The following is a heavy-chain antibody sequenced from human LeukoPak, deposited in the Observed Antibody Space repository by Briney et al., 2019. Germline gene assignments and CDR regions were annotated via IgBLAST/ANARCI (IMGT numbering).Heavy chain of an antibody. V-gene: IGHV1-69*13. D-gene: IGHD3-3*01. Sequence: GASVKVSCKASGGTFSSYAISWVRQAPGQGLEWMGGIIPIFGTANYAQKFQGRVTITADESTSTAYMELSSLRSEDTAVYYCARTPEREWLCRPYYYYYMDVWGKGTTVTVSS. CDR1: GGTFSSYA. J-gene: IGHJ6*03. CDR2: IIPIFGTA. CDR3: ARTPEREWLCRPYYYYYMDV.